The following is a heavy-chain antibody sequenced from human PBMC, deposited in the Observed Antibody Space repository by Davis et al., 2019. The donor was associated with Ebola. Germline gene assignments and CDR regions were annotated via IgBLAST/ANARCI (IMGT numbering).Heavy chain of an antibody. CDR1: GYTFTSYG. CDR3: ARAPNYDVLTGTSSYYFDY. Sequence: ASVKVSCKSSGYTFTSYGLVWVRQASGLGLEWLEWISGFNTNTNFAQKFQGRVTVSKDTSTNTAYMDLRSLTSDDTAIYYCARAPNYDVLTGTSSYYFDYWGQGTLVTVSS. V-gene: IGHV1-18*04. J-gene: IGHJ4*02. CDR2: ISGFNTNT. D-gene: IGHD3-9*01.